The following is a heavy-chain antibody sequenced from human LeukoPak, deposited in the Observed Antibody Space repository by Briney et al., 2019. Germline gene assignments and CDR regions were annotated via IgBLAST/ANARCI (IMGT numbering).Heavy chain of an antibody. CDR2: INPHSGAT. J-gene: IGHJ5*02. Sequence: ASVKVSCKSSGYTFTGYYTHWVRQAPGQGPEWMGWINPHSGATNYAQKFQGRVTMTRDTSISTAFMELSSLRSDDTAMYYCSRDLLMYYSGSGESTWGQGTQVTVSS. V-gene: IGHV1-2*02. CDR3: SRDLLMYYSGSGEST. D-gene: IGHD3-10*01. CDR1: GYTFTGYY.